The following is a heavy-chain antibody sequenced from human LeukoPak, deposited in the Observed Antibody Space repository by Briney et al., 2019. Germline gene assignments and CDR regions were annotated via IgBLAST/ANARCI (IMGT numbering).Heavy chain of an antibody. V-gene: IGHV3-23*01. D-gene: IGHD3-22*01. J-gene: IGHJ2*01. CDR1: GFTFSRHG. Sequence: GGSLRLSCVASGFTFSRHGLNWVRQAPGKGLEWVSGISPGGDITYYADSVKGRFTISRDNSKNTLYLQMNSLRAEDTAVYYCAKDGYYDSSAYYYVRYFDLWGRGTLVTVSS. CDR3: AKDGYYDSSAYYYVRYFDL. CDR2: ISPGGDIT.